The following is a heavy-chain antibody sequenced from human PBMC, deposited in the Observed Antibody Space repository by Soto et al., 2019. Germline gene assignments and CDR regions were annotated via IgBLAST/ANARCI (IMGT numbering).Heavy chain of an antibody. D-gene: IGHD2-21*02. CDR1: GGSIRSSLYY. V-gene: IGHV4-30-4*01. J-gene: IGHJ5*02. CDR2: IFDSGIT. Sequence: TSETLSLTCTVSGGSIRSSLYYWSWIRQPPGKGLEWIGYIFDSGITHYNPSLKSRVAMSVDTSKNQFSLNLTSVTAADTAVYFCASQFCSGGACFNWFDPWGQGTLVTVSS. CDR3: ASQFCSGGACFNWFDP.